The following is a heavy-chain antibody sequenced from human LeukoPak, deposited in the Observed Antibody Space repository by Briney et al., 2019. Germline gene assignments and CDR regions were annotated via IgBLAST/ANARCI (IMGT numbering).Heavy chain of an antibody. Sequence: GGSLRLSCAAFGFTFSDYSMSWVRQVPGKGLEWVSGIGRVGYTYLADPVKGRFTISRDNSKNTVYLQMNSLRAEDTAIYYCVKDRPCDGCMPMDAWGQGTTVTVSS. CDR1: GFTFSDYS. J-gene: IGHJ6*02. CDR2: IGRVGYT. V-gene: IGHV3-23*01. CDR3: VKDRPCDGCMPMDA. D-gene: IGHD5-24*01.